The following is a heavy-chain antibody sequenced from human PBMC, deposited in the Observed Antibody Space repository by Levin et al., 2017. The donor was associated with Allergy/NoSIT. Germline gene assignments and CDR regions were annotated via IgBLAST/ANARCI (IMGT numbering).Heavy chain of an antibody. V-gene: IGHV3-23*01. J-gene: IGHJ6*03. CDR1: GFTFSSYG. Sequence: GESLKISCAASGFTFSSYGLSWVRQAPGKGLEWVSSISVSDDRPHYADAVKGRVTISRDNFKKILYLQMNSLRAEDTAVYYCARLHQGGFDYWPRLTYYYYMDVWGKGTTVTVSS. CDR3: ARLHQGGFDYWPRLTYYYYMDV. CDR2: ISVSDDRP. D-gene: IGHD5-12*01.